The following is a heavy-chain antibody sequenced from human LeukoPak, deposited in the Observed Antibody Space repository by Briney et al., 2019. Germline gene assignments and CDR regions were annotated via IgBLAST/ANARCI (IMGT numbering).Heavy chain of an antibody. CDR1: GFTFSNHA. J-gene: IGHJ6*02. V-gene: IGHV3-30-3*01. Sequence: QTGGSLRLSCVASGFTFSNHAMHWVRQAPGKGLEWVAIIASDGTKAYYADSVKGRFSISRDNSKNTVDLQMNTLRTEDTAIYYCAKDRSQEAIYKGALDVWGQGTTVTVSS. D-gene: IGHD5-24*01. CDR3: AKDRSQEAIYKGALDV. CDR2: IASDGTKA.